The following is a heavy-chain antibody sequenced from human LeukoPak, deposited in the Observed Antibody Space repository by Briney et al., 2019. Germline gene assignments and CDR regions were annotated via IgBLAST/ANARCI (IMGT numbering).Heavy chain of an antibody. J-gene: IGHJ4*02. D-gene: IGHD5-12*01. CDR1: GYTFVDYY. CDR3: ARDHRRGSTGYDMPAD. V-gene: IGHV1-2*02. CDR2: LNPRSGAT. Sequence: ASVEVSCKASGYTFVDYYLYWVRQAPGQGLEWMGWLNPRSGATNYAQKFQARVTMTRDTSINTAYMELSRLRSDDTAVYYCARDHRRGSTGYDMPADWGQGTLVTVSS.